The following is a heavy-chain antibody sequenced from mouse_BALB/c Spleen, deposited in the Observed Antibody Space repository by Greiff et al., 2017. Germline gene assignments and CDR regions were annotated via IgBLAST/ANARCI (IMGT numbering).Heavy chain of an antibody. J-gene: IGHJ3*01. V-gene: IGHV5-9*03. D-gene: IGHD2-2*01. CDR2: ISSGGGNT. Sequence: EVKLEESGGGLVKPGGSLKLSCAASGFTFSSYTMSWVRQTPEKRLEWVATISSGGGNTYYPDSVKGRFTISRDNAKNNLYLQMSSLRSEDTALYYCARYFGYDGFFAYWGQGTLVTVSA. CDR3: ARYFGYDGFFAY. CDR1: GFTFSSYT.